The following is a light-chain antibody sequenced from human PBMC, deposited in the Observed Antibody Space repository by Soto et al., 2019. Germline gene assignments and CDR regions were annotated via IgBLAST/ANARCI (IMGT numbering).Light chain of an antibody. J-gene: IGLJ1*01. Sequence: QSVLTQPPSVSGSPGQSITISCTGNSSDVCGYNYVSWYQQHPGKAPKFMIYDVSNRPSGVSNRFSGSKSGNTASLTISGLQAEDEADYYCSSYTTSNTRQIVFGTGTKVTV. CDR3: SSYTTSNTRQIV. CDR1: SSDVCGYNY. V-gene: IGLV2-14*01. CDR2: DVS.